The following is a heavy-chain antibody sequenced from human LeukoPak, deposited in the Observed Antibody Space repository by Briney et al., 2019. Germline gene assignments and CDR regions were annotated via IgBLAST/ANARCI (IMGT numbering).Heavy chain of an antibody. D-gene: IGHD3-22*01. J-gene: IGHJ5*02. Sequence: PGGSLRLSCATSGFTFSNAWMNWVRQAPGKGLEWVGRIRSNSDGGTVDYAAPVKGRFTLSRDDSKTTLYLQMNSLQTEDTAVYYCATDFYDSTWGQGTLVTVSS. CDR2: IRSNSDGGTV. CDR3: ATDFYDST. CDR1: GFTFSNAW. V-gene: IGHV3-15*07.